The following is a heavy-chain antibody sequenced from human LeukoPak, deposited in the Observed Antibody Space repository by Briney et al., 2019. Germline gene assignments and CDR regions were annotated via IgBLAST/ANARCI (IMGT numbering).Heavy chain of an antibody. V-gene: IGHV3-30*18. J-gene: IGHJ3*01. D-gene: IGHD6-19*01. CDR2: ISYDGSSE. CDR1: GFTFSSYG. CDR3: AKDSDIAVAGTDDAFDL. Sequence: PGRSLRLSCAASGFTFSSYGMHWVRQAPGKGLQWVAVISYDGSSEYYADSVKGRFIISRDNSKNTLYLQVSSLRAEDTAVYYCAKDSDIAVAGTDDAFDLWGQGTMVTVSS.